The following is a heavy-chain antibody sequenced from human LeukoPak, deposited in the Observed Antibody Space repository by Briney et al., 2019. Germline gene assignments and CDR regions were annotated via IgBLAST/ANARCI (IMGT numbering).Heavy chain of an antibody. D-gene: IGHD1-1*01. CDR2: IYYSGST. Sequence: SETLSLTCTVSGGSISSYYWRWIRQPPGKGLEWIGYIYYSGSTNYNPSLKSRVTISVDTSKNQFSLKLSSVTAADTAVYYCARSSDDIGHPFADYWGQGTLVTVSS. V-gene: IGHV4-59*01. J-gene: IGHJ4*02. CDR1: GGSISSYY. CDR3: ARSSDDIGHPFADY.